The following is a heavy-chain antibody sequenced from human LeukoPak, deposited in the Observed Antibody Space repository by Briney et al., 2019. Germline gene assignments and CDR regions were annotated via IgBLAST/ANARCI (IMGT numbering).Heavy chain of an antibody. J-gene: IGHJ3*02. CDR3: ARDLLATSDAFDI. Sequence: PGGSLRLSCAASGFTFSDYYMSWIRQAPGKGLEWVSYISSSGSTIYYADSVKGRFTISRDNAKNSLYLQMNSLRAEDTAVYYCARDLLATSDAFDIWGQGTMVTVSS. CDR1: GFTFSDYY. CDR2: ISSSGSTI. V-gene: IGHV3-11*04.